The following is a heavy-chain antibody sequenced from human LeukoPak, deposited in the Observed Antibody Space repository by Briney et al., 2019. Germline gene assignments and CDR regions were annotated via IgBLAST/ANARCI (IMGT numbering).Heavy chain of an antibody. J-gene: IGHJ4*02. CDR1: GGSLSSYY. Sequence: SETLSLTCTVSGGSLSSYYWSWIRQPPGKGLEWIAYIYYSGRTNYNPSLKSGVTISVDTSKNQFSLKLSSVTAADTAVYYCARHMGLGYSYGYPYFDYWGQGTLVTVSS. V-gene: IGHV4-59*08. CDR3: ARHMGLGYSYGYPYFDY. CDR2: IYYSGRT. D-gene: IGHD5-18*01.